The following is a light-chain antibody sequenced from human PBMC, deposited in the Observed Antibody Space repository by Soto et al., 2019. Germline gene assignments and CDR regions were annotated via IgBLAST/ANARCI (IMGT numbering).Light chain of an antibody. Sequence: QSVLTQPPSVSGAPGQRVTISCTGSSSNIGAGYDVHWYQQLPGTAPKLLIYGNSNRPSGVPDRFSGSKSGTSASLAITGLQAEDEAVYYCGSYTSSSNYVFGTGTKLTV. CDR2: GNS. V-gene: IGLV1-40*01. CDR1: SSNIGAGYD. CDR3: GSYTSSSNYV. J-gene: IGLJ1*01.